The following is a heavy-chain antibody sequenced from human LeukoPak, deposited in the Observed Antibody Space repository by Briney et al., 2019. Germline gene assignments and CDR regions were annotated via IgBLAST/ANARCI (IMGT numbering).Heavy chain of an antibody. CDR1: GFTFSSYA. D-gene: IGHD3-10*01. CDR2: IYHSGST. CDR3: ASFYGSGFSFDY. Sequence: GSLRLSCAASGFTFSSYAMSWVRQAPGKGLEWIGSIYHSGSTYYNPSLKSRVTISVDTSKNQFSLKLSSVTAADTAVYYCASFYGSGFSFDYWGQGTLVTVSS. J-gene: IGHJ4*02. V-gene: IGHV4-38-2*01.